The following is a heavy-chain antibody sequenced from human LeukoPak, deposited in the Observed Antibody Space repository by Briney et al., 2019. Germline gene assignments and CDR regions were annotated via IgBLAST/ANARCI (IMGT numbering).Heavy chain of an antibody. CDR2: IYYSGST. V-gene: IGHV4-59*04. CDR1: GGSISSYY. D-gene: IGHD1-1*01. J-gene: IGHJ4*02. Sequence: SETLSLTCTVSGGSISSYYWSWIRQPPGKGLEWIGYIYYSGSTYYNPSLKSRVTISVDTSKNQFSLKLSSVTAADTAVYYCAGGGERSNYASDYWGQGTLVTVSS. CDR3: AGGGERSNYASDY.